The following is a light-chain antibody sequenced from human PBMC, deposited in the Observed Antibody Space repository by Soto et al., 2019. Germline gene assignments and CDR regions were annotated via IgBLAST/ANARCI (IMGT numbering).Light chain of an antibody. V-gene: IGLV2-14*01. J-gene: IGLJ3*02. CDR2: EVS. Sequence: QSALTQPASVSGSPGQSITISCTGTSSDVGDYNYVSWYQQYPGKAPKLMIYEVSHRLSGVSNRFSGSKSGYTASLTISGLQDEDEADYYCSSYISNSIVVFGGGTKLTVL. CDR3: SSYISNSIVV. CDR1: SSDVGDYNY.